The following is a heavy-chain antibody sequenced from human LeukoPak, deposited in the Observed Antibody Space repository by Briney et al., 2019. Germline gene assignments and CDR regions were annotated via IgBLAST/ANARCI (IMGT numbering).Heavy chain of an antibody. CDR3: ARAVPVTMTDPFDR. J-gene: IGHJ3*01. Sequence: PSETLSLTCTVSGRSININYWNWIRQSPRKGLEWIGYIYSSGGTKYNPSLKGRVTISADTSTNQFSLTLSSVTAADTAVYYCARAVPVTMTDPFDRWGQGTLVTVSS. CDR2: IYSSGGT. V-gene: IGHV4-59*01. D-gene: IGHD2-2*01. CDR1: GRSININY.